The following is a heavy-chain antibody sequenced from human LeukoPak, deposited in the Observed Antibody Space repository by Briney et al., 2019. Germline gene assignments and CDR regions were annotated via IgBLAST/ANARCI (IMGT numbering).Heavy chain of an antibody. Sequence: GGSLRLSCAASGFTFSTYVMNWFRQAPGKGLEWVPTISVGAESIFYADSVKGRFTISRDGSNNALYLQMHSLRAEDTALYYCASGPPFLKYFEYWGQGTLVTVSS. D-gene: IGHD3-3*01. CDR2: ISVGAESI. V-gene: IGHV3-23*01. J-gene: IGHJ4*02. CDR3: ASGPPFLKYFEY. CDR1: GFTFSTYV.